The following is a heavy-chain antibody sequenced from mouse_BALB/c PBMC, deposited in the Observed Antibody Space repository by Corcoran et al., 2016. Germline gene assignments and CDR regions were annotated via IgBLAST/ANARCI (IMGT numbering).Heavy chain of an antibody. Sequence: QIQLVQSGPELKKPGETVKISCKASGYTFTNYGMNWVKQAPGKGLKWMGWINTYTGEPTYADDFKGRFAFSLETSASTAYLQINNLKNEDMATYFCARGGGNYAMDYWGQGTSVTVS. CDR3: ARGGGNYAMDY. CDR1: GYTFTNYG. V-gene: IGHV9-1*02. J-gene: IGHJ4*01. CDR2: INTYTGEP.